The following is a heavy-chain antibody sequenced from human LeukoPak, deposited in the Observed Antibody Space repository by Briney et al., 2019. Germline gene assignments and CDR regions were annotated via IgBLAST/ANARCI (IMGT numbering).Heavy chain of an antibody. CDR2: IYYSGTT. CDR3: ARDEGSSGPEGYMDV. CDR1: VGSVSGYF. V-gene: IGHV4-59*02. Sequence: PSETLSLTCTVSVGSVSGYFWSWIRQPPGQGLEWIGCIYYSGTTDYNPSLRSRVTLSVDTSKNQFSLKLSSVTAADTAVYYCARDEGSSGPEGYMDVWGKGTTVTVSS. J-gene: IGHJ6*03. D-gene: IGHD3-22*01.